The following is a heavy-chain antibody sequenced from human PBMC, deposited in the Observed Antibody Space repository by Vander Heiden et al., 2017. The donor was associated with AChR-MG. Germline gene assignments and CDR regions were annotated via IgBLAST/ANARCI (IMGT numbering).Heavy chain of an antibody. V-gene: IGHV4-39*01. J-gene: IGHJ6*02. Sequence: QLQLQESGPGLVKPSETLSLTCTVSGGSISSSSYYWGWTRQPPGRGLEWIGSIYYSGSTYYNPSLKSRVTISVDTSKNQFSLKLSSVTAADTAVYYCVSGSYVRGMDVWGQGTTVTVSS. CDR2: IYYSGST. D-gene: IGHD3-10*02. CDR3: VSGSYVRGMDV. CDR1: GGSISSSSYY.